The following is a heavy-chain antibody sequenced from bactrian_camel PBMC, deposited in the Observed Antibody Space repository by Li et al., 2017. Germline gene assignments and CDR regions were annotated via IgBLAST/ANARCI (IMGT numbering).Heavy chain of an antibody. Sequence: VQLVESGGGSVQTGGSLRLTCAASGFSFRFYAMNWVRQAPGKGPEWVFSVYTGGSITYYADSVKGRFTGSADNNKNTLYLEMNNLKPEDTGVYYCATIGDGGWFELNYWGQGTQVTVS. D-gene: IGHD7*01. CDR1: GFSFRFYA. CDR3: ATIGDGGWFELNY. V-gene: IGHV3S2*01. CDR2: VYTGGSIT. J-gene: IGHJ4*01.